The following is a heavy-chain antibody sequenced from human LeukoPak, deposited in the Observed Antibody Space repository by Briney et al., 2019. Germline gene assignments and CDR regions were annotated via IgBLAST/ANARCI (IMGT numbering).Heavy chain of an antibody. V-gene: IGHV3-30*04. CDR3: AREASGAFDY. Sequence: GGSLRLSCAASGFTFSSYAMHWVRQAPGKGLEWVAVISYDGSDKYYADSVKGRFTISRDNSKNTLYLQMNSLRAEDTAVYYCAREASGAFDYWGQGTLVTVSS. D-gene: IGHD4/OR15-4a*01. J-gene: IGHJ4*02. CDR1: GFTFSSYA. CDR2: ISYDGSDK.